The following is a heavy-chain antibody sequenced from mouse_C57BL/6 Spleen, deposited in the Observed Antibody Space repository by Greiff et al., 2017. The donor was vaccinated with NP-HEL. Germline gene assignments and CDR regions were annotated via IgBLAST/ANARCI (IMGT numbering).Heavy chain of an antibody. J-gene: IGHJ2*01. CDR3: ARYYYGSSRDY. V-gene: IGHV1-50*01. D-gene: IGHD1-1*01. CDR2: IDPSDSYT. Sequence: QVQLQQPGAELVKPGASVKLSCKASGYTFTSYWMQWVKQRPGQGLEWIGEIDPSDSYTNYTQKFKGKATLTVDPSSSTAYMQLSSLTSEDSAVYYCARYYYGSSRDYWGQGTTLTVSS. CDR1: GYTFTSYW.